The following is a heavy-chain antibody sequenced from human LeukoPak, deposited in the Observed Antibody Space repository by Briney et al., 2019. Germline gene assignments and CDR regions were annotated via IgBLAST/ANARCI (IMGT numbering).Heavy chain of an antibody. J-gene: IGHJ5*02. D-gene: IGHD6-19*01. CDR2: IYYSGGT. CDR3: ARDSSGWSRGWFDP. CDR1: GGSISYYY. V-gene: IGHV4-59*01. Sequence: SETLSLSCTVSGGSISYYYWSWSRQPPGKGLEWIGYIYYSGGTNYNPSLKSRVTISVDTSKNQFSLKLTSVTAADTAVYYCARDSSGWSRGWFDPWGQGTLVTVSS.